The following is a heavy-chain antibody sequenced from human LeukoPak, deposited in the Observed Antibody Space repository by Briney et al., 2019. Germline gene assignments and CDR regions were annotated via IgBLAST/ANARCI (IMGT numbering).Heavy chain of an antibody. CDR1: GYSFTTKW. CDR2: IYPGDSDT. Sequence: GESLKISCKGSGYSFTTKWIGWVRQMPGKGLECMGTIYPGDSDTRYSPSFEGQVTISVDKSISTAYLQRSGLKASDSAMYYCVRLQDYTMGLWGQGTTVTVSS. V-gene: IGHV5-51*01. J-gene: IGHJ6*02. D-gene: IGHD3-16*01. CDR3: VRLQDYTMGL.